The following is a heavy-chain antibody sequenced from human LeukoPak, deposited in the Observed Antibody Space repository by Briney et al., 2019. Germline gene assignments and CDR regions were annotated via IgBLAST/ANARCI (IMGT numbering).Heavy chain of an antibody. V-gene: IGHV3-23*01. CDR2: ISGSSGGP. CDR1: GFTFSSYA. D-gene: IGHD5-18*01. Sequence: GGSLRLSCAASGFTFSSYAMSWVPPTPGQGLEWVSSISGSSGGPYYADSVRGRFTISRDNSKNTLYLQMNSLRAEDTAVYYCANSLRGYSYATFDFWGQGTLVTVSS. J-gene: IGHJ4*02. CDR3: ANSLRGYSYATFDF.